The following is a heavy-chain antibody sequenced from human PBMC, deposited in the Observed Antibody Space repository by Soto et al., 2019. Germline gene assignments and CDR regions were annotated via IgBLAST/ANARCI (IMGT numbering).Heavy chain of an antibody. CDR3: AYRRGGSSSGGNFDY. V-gene: IGHV2-5*01. Sequence: SGPTLVNRSQTLTLTCTCSGFSFRTTGAGVGWIRQPPGKALGWLALIFWNDAKRYSPSLRSRLTIIKDTSKNQVVLTMTNVDPVDTATYYCAYRRGGSSSGGNFDYWGQGTPVTVSS. CDR2: IFWNDAK. CDR1: GFSFRTTGAG. D-gene: IGHD2-15*01. J-gene: IGHJ4*02.